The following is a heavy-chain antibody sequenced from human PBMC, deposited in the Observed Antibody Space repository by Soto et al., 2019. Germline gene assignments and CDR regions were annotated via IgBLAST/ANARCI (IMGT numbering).Heavy chain of an antibody. J-gene: IGHJ4*02. CDR1: AFTFSSYG. CDR3: ARDCAGYSSGWYQRGGFDY. Sequence: QVQLVESGGGVVQPGRSLRLSCAASAFTFSSYGMHWVRQAPGKGLEWVAVIWYDGSNKYYADSVKGRFTISRDNSKNTLYLQMNGLRAEDTAVYYCARDCAGYSSGWYQRGGFDYWGQGTLVTVSS. CDR2: IWYDGSNK. V-gene: IGHV3-33*01. D-gene: IGHD6-19*01.